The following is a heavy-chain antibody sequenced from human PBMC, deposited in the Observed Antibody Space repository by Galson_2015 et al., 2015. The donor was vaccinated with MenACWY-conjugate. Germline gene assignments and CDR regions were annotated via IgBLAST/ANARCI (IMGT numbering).Heavy chain of an antibody. CDR3: TTALGVAAHGS. D-gene: IGHD6-13*01. CDR1: GFTFSSYG. J-gene: IGHJ5*02. V-gene: IGHV3-15*01. Sequence: SLRLSCAASGFTFSSYGMHWVRRAPGKGLEWVGRIKSKYVGGTIEYAAPVKGRFIISRDDSKNTLYLQMNSLKTEDTAVYYCTTALGVAAHGSWGQGTLVTVSS. CDR2: IKSKYVGGTI.